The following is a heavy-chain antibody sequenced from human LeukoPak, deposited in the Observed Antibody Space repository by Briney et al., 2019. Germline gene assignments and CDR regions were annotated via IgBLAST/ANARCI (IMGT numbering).Heavy chain of an antibody. Sequence: SETLSLTCAVYGVSFSGYYWSWIRQPPGKGLQWIGEINHSGSTNYNPSLKSRVTISVDTSKNHFSLKLSSVTAADTAVYYCAQYQLPSYYYYGMDVWGQGTTVTVSS. D-gene: IGHD2-2*01. CDR1: GVSFSGYY. V-gene: IGHV4-34*01. J-gene: IGHJ6*02. CDR3: AQYQLPSYYYYGMDV. CDR2: INHSGST.